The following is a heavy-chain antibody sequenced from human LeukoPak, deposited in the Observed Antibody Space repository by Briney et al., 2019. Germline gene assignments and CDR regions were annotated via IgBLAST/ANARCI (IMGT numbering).Heavy chain of an antibody. CDR3: TADGSGSYYNRY. D-gene: IGHD3-10*01. Sequence: PGGSLRLSCAASGFTVSSNYMSWVRQAPGKGLEWVSVIYSGGSTYYADSVKGRFTISRDNSKNTLYLQMNSLRAEDTAVYYCTADGSGSYYNRYWGQGTLITVSS. J-gene: IGHJ4*02. V-gene: IGHV3-53*01. CDR2: IYSGGST. CDR1: GFTVSSNY.